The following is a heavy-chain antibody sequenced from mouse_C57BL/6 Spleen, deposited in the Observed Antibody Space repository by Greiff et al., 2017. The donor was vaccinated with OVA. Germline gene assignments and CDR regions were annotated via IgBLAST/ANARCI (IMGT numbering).Heavy chain of an antibody. CDR3: ARSYYSNHWYFDV. J-gene: IGHJ1*03. Sequence: QVQLQQSGAELVKPGASVKLSCKASGYTFTSYWMQWVKQRPGQGLEWIGEIDPSDSYTNYNQKFKGKATLTVDTSSSTAYMQLSSLTSEDSAVYYCARSYYSNHWYFDVWGTGTTVTVSS. CDR1: GYTFTSYW. CDR2: IDPSDSYT. D-gene: IGHD2-5*01. V-gene: IGHV1-50*01.